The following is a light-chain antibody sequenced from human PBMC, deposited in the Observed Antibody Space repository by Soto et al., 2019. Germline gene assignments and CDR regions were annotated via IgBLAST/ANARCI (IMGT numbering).Light chain of an antibody. J-gene: IGKJ2*01. CDR3: QQYGSSPLYT. V-gene: IGKV3-20*01. Sequence: EIVLTQSPGTLSLSPGERATLSCRASQSVSSSYLVWSQQKPGQAPRLLIYGASSRATGIPDRFSGSGSGTDFTLTISRLEPEDFAVYYCQQYGSSPLYTFGQGTKLEI. CDR2: GAS. CDR1: QSVSSSY.